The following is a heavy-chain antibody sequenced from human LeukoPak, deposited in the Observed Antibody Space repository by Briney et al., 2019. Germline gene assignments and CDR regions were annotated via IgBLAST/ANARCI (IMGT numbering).Heavy chain of an antibody. CDR2: INVSPAYI. Sequence: GGSLRLSCAASGFAFSSYSMSWVRQAPGKGLEWVSSINVSPAYISYADSVKGRFTISRDNAKNSLYLQMNSLRAEDTAVYYCARARPDYYDSSGYYFFDYWGQGTLVTVSS. CDR1: GFAFSSYS. J-gene: IGHJ4*02. D-gene: IGHD3-22*01. V-gene: IGHV3-21*04. CDR3: ARARPDYYDSSGYYFFDY.